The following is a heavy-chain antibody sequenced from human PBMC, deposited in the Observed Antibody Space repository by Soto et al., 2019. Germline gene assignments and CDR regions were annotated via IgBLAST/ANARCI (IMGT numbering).Heavy chain of an antibody. CDR3: AGNNYYDSSGYYSAFDI. Sequence: QVQLQESGPGLVKPSGTLSLTCAVSGGSISSSNWWSWVRQPPGKGPERTGEIYNSGSTNYNPSLQRRVPISVDKSKNQFSLKLSSVTAADTAVYYCAGNNYYDSSGYYSAFDIWGQGTMVTVSS. D-gene: IGHD3-22*01. V-gene: IGHV4-4*02. J-gene: IGHJ3*02. CDR1: GGSISSSNW. CDR2: IYNSGST.